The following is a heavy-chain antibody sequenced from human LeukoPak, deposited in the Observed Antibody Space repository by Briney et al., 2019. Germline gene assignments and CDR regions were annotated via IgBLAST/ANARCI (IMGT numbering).Heavy chain of an antibody. CDR3: ARDRSSGWFESGAFDI. Sequence: ASVKVSCKASGYTFTSYGISWVRQAPGQGLEWMGWISAYNGNTNYAQKLQGRVTMTTDTSTSTAYMELRSLRSDDTAVYYCARDRSSGWFESGAFDIWGQGTMVTVSS. V-gene: IGHV1-18*01. CDR2: ISAYNGNT. CDR1: GYTFTSYG. D-gene: IGHD6-19*01. J-gene: IGHJ3*02.